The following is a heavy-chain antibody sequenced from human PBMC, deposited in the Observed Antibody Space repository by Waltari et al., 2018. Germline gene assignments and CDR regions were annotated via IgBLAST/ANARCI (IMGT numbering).Heavy chain of an antibody. Sequence: QVQLQESGPGLVKPSETLSLTCTVSGGSISSYYWSWIRQPPGKGLEWIGYIYYSGSTNYTPSLKSRVTISVDTSKNQFSLKLSSVTAADTAVYYCARWITTYFDYWGQGTLVTVSS. J-gene: IGHJ4*02. V-gene: IGHV4-59*01. CDR3: ARWITTYFDY. D-gene: IGHD1-1*01. CDR2: IYYSGST. CDR1: GGSISSYY.